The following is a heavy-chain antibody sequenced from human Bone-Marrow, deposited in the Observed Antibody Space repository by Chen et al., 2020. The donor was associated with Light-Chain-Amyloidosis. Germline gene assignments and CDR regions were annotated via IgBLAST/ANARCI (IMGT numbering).Heavy chain of an antibody. D-gene: IGHD2-2*02. Sequence: EVQLVESGGGLVQPGGSLRLSCAASGFTFSSYEMNWVRQAPGKGLEWVEYISSSGRTIYYADSVKGRFTISRDNAKDSLYLQMNSLTAEDTAVYYCARDSGITDCTSGRCYNYNWFDPWGQGTLVTVSS. J-gene: IGHJ5*02. V-gene: IGHV3-48*03. CDR1: GFTFSSYE. CDR2: ISSSGRTI. CDR3: ARDSGITDCTSGRCYNYNWFDP.